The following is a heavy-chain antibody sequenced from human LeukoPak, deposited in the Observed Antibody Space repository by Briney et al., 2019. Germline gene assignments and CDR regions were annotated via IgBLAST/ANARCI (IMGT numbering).Heavy chain of an antibody. J-gene: IGHJ4*02. CDR3: ARFSGGIAVAGTWDFDY. V-gene: IGHV1-69*13. CDR2: IIPIFGTA. D-gene: IGHD6-19*01. CDR1: GGTFSSYA. Sequence: VKVSCKASGGTFSSYAISWVRQAPGQGLEWMRGIIPIFGTANYAQKFQGRVTITADESTSTAYMELSSLRSEDTAVYYCARFSGGIAVAGTWDFDYWGQGTLVTVSS.